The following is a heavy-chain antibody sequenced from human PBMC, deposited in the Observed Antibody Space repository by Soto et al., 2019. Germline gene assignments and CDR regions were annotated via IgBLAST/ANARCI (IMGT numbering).Heavy chain of an antibody. J-gene: IGHJ6*02. CDR3: ARGGELRGGVYYYGMDV. D-gene: IGHD1-26*01. Sequence: ASVKVSCKASGYTFSDYYIHWLRQAPGQGLEWMGWINPKSGGTNYAQKFQGWVTMTRDTSVSSVYMELPRLTSGDTALYYCARGGELRGGVYYYGMDVWGQGTTVTVSS. CDR2: INPKSGGT. CDR1: GYTFSDYY. V-gene: IGHV1-2*04.